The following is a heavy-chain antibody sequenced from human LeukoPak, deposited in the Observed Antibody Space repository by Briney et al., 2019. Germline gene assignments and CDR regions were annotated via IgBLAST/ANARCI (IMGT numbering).Heavy chain of an antibody. CDR1: GGSISSYY. V-gene: IGHV4-59*08. Sequence: SETLSLTCTVSGGSISSYYWSWIRQPPGEGLEWIGYIYYSGSTNYNPSLKSRVTISVDTSKNQFSLKLSSVTAADTAVYYCARGIAVAAEVNFQFYYYYGMDVWGQGTTVTVSS. D-gene: IGHD6-13*01. J-gene: IGHJ6*02. CDR3: ARGIAVAAEVNFQFYYYYGMDV. CDR2: IYYSGST.